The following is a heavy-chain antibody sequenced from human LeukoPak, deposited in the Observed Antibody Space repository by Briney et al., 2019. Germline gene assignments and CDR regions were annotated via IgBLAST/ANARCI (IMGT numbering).Heavy chain of an antibody. CDR1: GFTSDDYA. Sequence: GGSLRLSCAASGFTSDDYAMHWVRQAPGKGLEWVSAISWNNNKIGYADSVKGRFTISRDNAKNSLYLQMNSLRAEDTALYYCAKDTGHGCSGGSCYSEFDYWGQGTLVTVSS. V-gene: IGHV3-9*02. CDR3: AKDTGHGCSGGSCYSEFDY. J-gene: IGHJ4*02. CDR2: ISWNNNKI. D-gene: IGHD2-15*01.